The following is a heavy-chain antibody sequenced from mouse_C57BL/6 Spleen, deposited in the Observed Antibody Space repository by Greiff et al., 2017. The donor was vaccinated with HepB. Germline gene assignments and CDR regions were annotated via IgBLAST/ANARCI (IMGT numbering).Heavy chain of an antibody. CDR2: INPSNGGT. V-gene: IGHV1-53*01. Sequence: QVQLQQSGTELVKPGASVKLSCKASGYTFTSYWMHWVKQRPGQGLEWIGNINPSNGGTNYNEKFKSKATLTVDKSSSTASMQLSSLTSEDSAVYYCARALGRDWYFDVWGTGTTVTVSS. CDR3: ARALGRDWYFDV. D-gene: IGHD4-1*01. J-gene: IGHJ1*03. CDR1: GYTFTSYW.